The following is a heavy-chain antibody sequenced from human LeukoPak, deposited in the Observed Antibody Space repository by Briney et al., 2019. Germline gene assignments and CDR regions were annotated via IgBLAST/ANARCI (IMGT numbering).Heavy chain of an antibody. D-gene: IGHD6-6*01. CDR2: ISGSGGST. CDR1: GFTFSSYA. V-gene: IGHV3-23*01. CDR3: ARDLGYSSSSGLGDY. Sequence: PGGSLRLSCAASGFTFSSYAMSRVRQAPGKGLEWVSAISGSGGSTYYADSVKGRFTISRDNSKNTLYLQMNSLRAEDTAVYYCARDLGYSSSSGLGDYWGQGTLVTVSS. J-gene: IGHJ4*02.